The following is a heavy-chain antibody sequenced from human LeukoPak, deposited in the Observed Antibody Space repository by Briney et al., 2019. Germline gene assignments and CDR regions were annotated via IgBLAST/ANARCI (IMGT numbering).Heavy chain of an antibody. CDR2: IYPGDSDT. CDR1: GYGLTSYW. CDR3: ARFAYCSSTSCLYDAFDI. D-gene: IGHD2-2*01. V-gene: IGHV5-51*04. Sequence: EXXKISCKGSGYGLTSYWIGWVRRMPGKGLEWMGIIYPGDSDTRYSPSVQGQVTISADKPISTAYLQWSSLKASDTAMYYSARFAYCSSTSCLYDAFDIWGQGTMVTVSS. J-gene: IGHJ3*02.